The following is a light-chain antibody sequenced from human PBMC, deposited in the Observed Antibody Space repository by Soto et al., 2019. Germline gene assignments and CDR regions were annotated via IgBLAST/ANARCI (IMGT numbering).Light chain of an antibody. J-gene: IGLJ1*01. CDR1: SSDVGRYNL. CDR3: CSYAGSSTFPYV. V-gene: IGLV2-23*03. Sequence: QSALTQPASVPGSPGQSITISCTGTSSDVGRYNLVSWYQQHPGKAPKLMIYEGSKWPSGVSNRFSGSKSGNTASLTISGLQAEDEADYYCCSYAGSSTFPYVFGTGTKVTVL. CDR2: EGS.